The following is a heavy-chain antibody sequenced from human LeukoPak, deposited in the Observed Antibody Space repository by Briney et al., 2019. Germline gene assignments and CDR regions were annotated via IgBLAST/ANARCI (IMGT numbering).Heavy chain of an antibody. CDR3: ARKGGYDFWSPSNWFDP. Sequence: SVKVSCKASRGTFSSYAISWVRQAPGQGLEWMGGIIPIFGTANYAQKFQGRVTITADESTSTAYMELSSLRSEDTAVYYCARKGGYDFWSPSNWFDPWGQGTLVTVSS. D-gene: IGHD3-3*01. CDR2: IIPIFGTA. V-gene: IGHV1-69*13. CDR1: RGTFSSYA. J-gene: IGHJ5*02.